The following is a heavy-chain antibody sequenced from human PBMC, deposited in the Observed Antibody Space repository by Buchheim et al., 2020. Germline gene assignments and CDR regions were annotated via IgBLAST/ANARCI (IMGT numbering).Heavy chain of an antibody. D-gene: IGHD4-17*01. CDR2: ISYDGSNK. CDR3: ARDRMTTVTHAGYFDL. J-gene: IGHJ2*01. CDR1: GFTFSSYA. V-gene: IGHV3-30-3*01. Sequence: QVQLVESGGGVVQPGRSLRLSCAASGFTFSSYAMHWVRQAPGKGLEWVAVISYDGSNKYYADSVKGRFTISRDNSKNTLYLQMNSRRAEDTAVYYCARDRMTTVTHAGYFDLWGRGTL.